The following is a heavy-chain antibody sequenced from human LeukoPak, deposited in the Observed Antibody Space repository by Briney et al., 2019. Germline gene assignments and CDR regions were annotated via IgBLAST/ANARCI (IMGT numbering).Heavy chain of an antibody. V-gene: IGHV1-18*01. D-gene: IGHD6-6*01. CDR2: ISAYNGNT. CDR1: GYTFTSYG. J-gene: IGHJ4*02. Sequence: ASVKVSCKASGYTFTSYGISWVRQAPGQGLEWMGWISAYNGNTNYAQKLQGRVTMTTDTSTSTAYMELWSLRSDDTAVYYCARVRGIAARSGVDYWGQGTLVTVSS. CDR3: ARVRGIAARSGVDY.